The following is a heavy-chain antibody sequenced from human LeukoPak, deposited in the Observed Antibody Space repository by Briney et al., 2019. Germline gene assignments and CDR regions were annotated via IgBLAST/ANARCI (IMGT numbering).Heavy chain of an antibody. CDR1: GFTFSSYE. CDR3: ARGGENIVRWLRLPPAIDY. Sequence: QPGGSLILSCAASGFTFSSYEMNWVRQAPGKGLEWVSYISSSGSTIYYADSVKGRFTISRDNAKNSLYLQMNSLRAEDTAVYYCARGGENIVRWLRLPPAIDYWGQGTLVTVSS. V-gene: IGHV3-48*03. J-gene: IGHJ4*02. CDR2: ISSSGSTI. D-gene: IGHD5-12*01.